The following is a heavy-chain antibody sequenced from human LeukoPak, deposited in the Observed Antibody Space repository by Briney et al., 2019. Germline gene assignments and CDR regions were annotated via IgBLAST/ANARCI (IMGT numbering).Heavy chain of an antibody. D-gene: IGHD3-16*02. CDR1: GFTFSSYE. V-gene: IGHV3-48*03. CDR2: IGSSGSTI. J-gene: IGHJ4*02. Sequence: GGSLRLSCAASGFTFSSYEMNWVRQAPGKGLEWVSYIGSSGSTIYYADSVKGRFTISRDNAKNSLYLQMNSLRAEDTAVYYCARDFYDYVWGSYRSFLDYWGQGTLVTVSS. CDR3: ARDFYDYVWGSYRSFLDY.